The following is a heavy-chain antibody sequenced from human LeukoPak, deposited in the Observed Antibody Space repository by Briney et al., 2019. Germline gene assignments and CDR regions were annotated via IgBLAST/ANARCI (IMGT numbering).Heavy chain of an antibody. V-gene: IGHV4-39*01. CDR1: GGSIGGHTFY. D-gene: IGHD6-19*01. Sequence: SEIPSLTCNVSGGSIGGHTFYWDWIRQPPGKGLEWIATIYYNGNTFYNPSLKSRVAISIDMSKSQFSLHLSSVTAADTAIYYCARLTALAGHRGAFDIWGPGTMVTVSS. CDR3: ARLTALAGHRGAFDI. CDR2: IYYNGNT. J-gene: IGHJ3*02.